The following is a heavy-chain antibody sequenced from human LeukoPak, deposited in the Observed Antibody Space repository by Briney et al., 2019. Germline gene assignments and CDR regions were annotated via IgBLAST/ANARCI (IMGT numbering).Heavy chain of an antibody. V-gene: IGHV3-21*01. CDR3: ARAIAAAGNY. CDR2: ISSSSGHI. J-gene: IGHJ4*02. D-gene: IGHD6-13*01. CDR1: GFTFSTFS. Sequence: GGSLRLSCAGSGFTFSTFSMNWVRQAPGKRLEWVASISSSSGHIYYADSVRGRFTISRDNAKNSTYLQMNSLGVEDAAIYYCARAIAAAGNYWGQGTLVTVSS.